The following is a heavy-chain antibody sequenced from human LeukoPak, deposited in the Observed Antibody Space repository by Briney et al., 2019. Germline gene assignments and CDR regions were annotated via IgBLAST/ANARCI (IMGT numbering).Heavy chain of an antibody. CDR1: GGSISSYY. Sequence: SETLSLTCTVSGGSISSYYWSWIRQPAGKGLEWIGRIYTSGSTNYNPSLKSRVTMSVDTSKNQFSLKLSSVTAADAAVYYCARDQGSYGSGSYLGYWGQGTLVTVSS. CDR3: ARDQGSYGSGSYLGY. V-gene: IGHV4-4*07. J-gene: IGHJ4*02. D-gene: IGHD3-10*01. CDR2: IYTSGST.